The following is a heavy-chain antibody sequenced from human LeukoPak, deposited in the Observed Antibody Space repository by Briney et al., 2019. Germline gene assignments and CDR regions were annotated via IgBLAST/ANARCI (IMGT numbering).Heavy chain of an antibody. CDR1: GGTFSSYA. V-gene: IGHV1-69*05. Sequence: SVKVSCKASGGTFSSYAISWVRQAPGQGLEWMGRIIPIFGTANYAQKLQGRVTMTTDTSTSTAYMELRSLRSDDTAVYYYARDHYVWGSYRPFDYWGQGTLVTVSS. CDR3: ARDHYVWGSYRPFDY. J-gene: IGHJ4*02. CDR2: IIPIFGTA. D-gene: IGHD3-16*02.